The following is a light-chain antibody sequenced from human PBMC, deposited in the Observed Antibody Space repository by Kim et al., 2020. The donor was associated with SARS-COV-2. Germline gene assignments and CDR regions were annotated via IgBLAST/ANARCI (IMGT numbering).Light chain of an antibody. Sequence: SSELTQDPAVSVALGQTVKITCQGDSLRRYYASWYQQKPGQAPVLVIYGENNRPSGIPDRFSGSWSGNTASLTITGTQAEDEADYSCNSRDSSGNYWEFGGGTQLTVL. CDR3: NSRDSSGNYWE. CDR1: SLRRYY. CDR2: GEN. J-gene: IGLJ3*02. V-gene: IGLV3-19*01.